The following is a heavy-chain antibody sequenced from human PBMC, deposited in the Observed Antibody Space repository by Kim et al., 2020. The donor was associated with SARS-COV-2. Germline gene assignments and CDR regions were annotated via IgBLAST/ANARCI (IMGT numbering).Heavy chain of an antibody. CDR2: IYYSGST. V-gene: IGHV4-59*08. CDR1: GGSISSYY. Sequence: SETLSLTCTVSGGSISSYYWSWIRQPPGKGLEWIGYIYYSGSTNYNPSLKSRVTISVDTSKNQFSLKLSSVTAADTAVYYCASQVARRYFDYCGQGNLVT. D-gene: IGHD5-12*01. J-gene: IGHJ4*02. CDR3: ASQVARRYFDY.